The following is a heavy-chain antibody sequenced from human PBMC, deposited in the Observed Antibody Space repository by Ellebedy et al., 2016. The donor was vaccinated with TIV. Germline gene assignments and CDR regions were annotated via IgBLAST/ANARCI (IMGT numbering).Heavy chain of an antibody. J-gene: IGHJ4*01. CDR2: IRSKAYGGTA. CDR1: GFTFSSYS. Sequence: GESLKISCAASGFTFSSYSMNWVRQAPGKGLEWVGFIRSKAYGGTAEYTASVQGRFTIPRDDSKSIAYLQMNSLKIEDTAVYYCTSDLVGATVYWGHGTLVTVSS. V-gene: IGHV3-49*04. CDR3: TSDLVGATVY. D-gene: IGHD1-26*01.